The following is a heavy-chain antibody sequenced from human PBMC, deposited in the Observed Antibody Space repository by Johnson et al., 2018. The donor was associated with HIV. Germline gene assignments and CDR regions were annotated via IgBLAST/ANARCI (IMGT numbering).Heavy chain of an antibody. J-gene: IGHJ3*02. V-gene: IGHV3-30*18. CDR1: GFTFSSYG. D-gene: IGHD6-19*01. Sequence: VLLLESGGGLVQPGRSLRLSCAASGFTFSSYGMAWVRQAPGKGLEWVTVISFAGVKKYYADSVKGRFTISRDNSKNTLYLQMNSLRAEDTALYYCAKDRSTGWYPAFDIWGQGTMVTVSS. CDR3: AKDRSTGWYPAFDI. CDR2: ISFAGVKK.